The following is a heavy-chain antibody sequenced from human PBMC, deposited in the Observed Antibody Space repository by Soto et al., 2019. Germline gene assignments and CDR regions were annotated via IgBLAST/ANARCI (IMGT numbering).Heavy chain of an antibody. CDR1: GGTFISYA. Sequence: RXSVKVTFKASGGTFISYAISWVRQAPGQGLEWMGGIIPIFGTANYAQKFQGRVTITADESTSTAYMELSSLRSEDTAVYYCARAQSTYKWCLGYWGQGTLVTVSS. J-gene: IGHJ4*02. CDR3: ARAQSTYKWCLGY. D-gene: IGHD2-15*01. CDR2: IIPIFGTA. V-gene: IGHV1-69*01.